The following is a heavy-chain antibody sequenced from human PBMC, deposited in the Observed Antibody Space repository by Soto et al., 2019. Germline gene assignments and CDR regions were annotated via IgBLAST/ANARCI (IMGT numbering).Heavy chain of an antibody. CDR3: ARGTQWLVHSGIDD. D-gene: IGHD6-19*01. J-gene: IGHJ4*02. Sequence: SETLSLTCAVYGVSFSGYYWSWSRQPPGKGLEWIGEINHSGSTNYNPSLKSRVTISVDTSKNQFSLKLSSVTAAETAVYYCARGTQWLVHSGIDDWGQGTLVNVS. CDR1: GVSFSGYY. V-gene: IGHV4-34*01. CDR2: INHSGST.